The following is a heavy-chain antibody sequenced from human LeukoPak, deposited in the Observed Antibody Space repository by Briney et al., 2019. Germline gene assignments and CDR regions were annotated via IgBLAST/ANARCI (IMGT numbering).Heavy chain of an antibody. CDR3: AGSVLRYSLGRAYDAFDI. J-gene: IGHJ3*02. D-gene: IGHD3-9*01. V-gene: IGHV1-2*02. CDR2: INPNSGGT. Sequence: ASVKVSCKASGYTFTGYYIHWVRQAPGQGLEWMGWINPNSGGTNYAQKFQGRVTMTRDTSISTAYMELSRLRSDDTAVYCCAGSVLRYSLGRAYDAFDIWGRGTMVTVSS. CDR1: GYTFTGYY.